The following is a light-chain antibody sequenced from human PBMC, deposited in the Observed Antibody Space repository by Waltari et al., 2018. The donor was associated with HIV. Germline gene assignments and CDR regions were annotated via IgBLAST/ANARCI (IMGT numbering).Light chain of an antibody. V-gene: IGKV4-1*01. J-gene: IGKJ2*01. CDR2: WAS. CDR1: QTVFYTSNNKNY. CDR3: QQYYSTPPYT. Sequence: DIVMTQSPDSLAVSLGERATINCKSSQTVFYTSNNKNYLAWYQQKPGQPPKLLIYWASMRDSRVPDRFSGSGSGTDFTLTISRLQTEDVAVYYCQQYYSTPPYTFGQGTKLEIK.